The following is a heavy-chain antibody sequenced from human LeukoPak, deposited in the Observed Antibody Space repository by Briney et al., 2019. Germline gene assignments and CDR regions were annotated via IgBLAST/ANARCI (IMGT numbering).Heavy chain of an antibody. J-gene: IGHJ4*02. D-gene: IGHD3-22*01. CDR1: GDSISSGDYY. CDR2: ISSSGST. Sequence: SQTLSLTCTVSGDSISSGDYYWSWIRQPAGKGLEWIGRISSSGSTNYHPSLKSRVTISVDTSKNQFSLKLSSVTAADTAVYFCARARPYYYDSSGYYPAEGGRYYFDYWGQGTLVTVSS. V-gene: IGHV4-61*02. CDR3: ARARPYYYDSSGYYPAEGGRYYFDY.